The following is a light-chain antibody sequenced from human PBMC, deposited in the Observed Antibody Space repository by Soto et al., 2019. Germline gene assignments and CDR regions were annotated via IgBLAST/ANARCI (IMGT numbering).Light chain of an antibody. V-gene: IGLV2-14*01. CDR2: DVS. J-gene: IGLJ1*01. CDR3: SSYTSSSTLYV. CDR1: SSDVGGYNY. Sequence: QSALTQPASVSGSPGQSITISCTGTSSDVGGYNYVSWYQQHPGKASKLMIYDVSTRPSGVSNRFSGSKSGNTASLTIYGLQAEDGADYYCSSYTSSSTLYVFGSGTKVTVL.